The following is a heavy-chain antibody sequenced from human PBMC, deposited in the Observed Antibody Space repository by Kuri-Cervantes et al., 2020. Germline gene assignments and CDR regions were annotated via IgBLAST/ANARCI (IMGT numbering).Heavy chain of an antibody. CDR1: GFTFSSCA. CDR3: AKDPTVSSDYYYMDV. D-gene: IGHD4-17*01. J-gene: IGHJ6*03. V-gene: IGHV3-30-3*02. Sequence: LSLTCAASGFTFSSCAMHWVRQAPGKGLEWVAVISYDGSNQYYADSVKGRFAISRDNSKNTLYLQMNSLRAEDTAVYYCAKDPTVSSDYYYMDVWGKGTTVTVSS. CDR2: ISYDGSNQ.